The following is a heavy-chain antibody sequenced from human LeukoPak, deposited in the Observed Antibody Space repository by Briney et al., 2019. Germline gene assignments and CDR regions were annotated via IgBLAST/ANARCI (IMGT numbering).Heavy chain of an antibody. CDR3: AKDRAHYSSGWRGFFDY. J-gene: IGHJ4*02. V-gene: IGHV3-33*06. Sequence: PGRSLRLSCAASGFTFSSYGMHWVRQAPGKGLEWMAVIWYDGSNKYYADSVKGRFTISRDNSKNTLYLQMNSLRAEDTAVYYCAKDRAHYSSGWRGFFDYWGQGTLVTVSS. CDR2: IWYDGSNK. CDR1: GFTFSSYG. D-gene: IGHD6-19*01.